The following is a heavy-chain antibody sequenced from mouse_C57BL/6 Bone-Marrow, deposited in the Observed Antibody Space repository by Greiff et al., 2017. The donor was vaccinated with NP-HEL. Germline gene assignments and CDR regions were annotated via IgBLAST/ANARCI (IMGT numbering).Heavy chain of an antibody. J-gene: IGHJ3*01. CDR2: ISSGGSYT. CDR3: ARQGGPWFAY. CDR1: GFTFSSYG. Sequence: EVQRVESGGDLVKPGGSLKLSCAASGFTFSSYGMSWVRQTPDKRLEWVATISSGGSYTYYPDSVKGRFTISRDNAKNTLYLQMSSLKSEDTAMYYCARQGGPWFAYWGQGTLVIVSA. V-gene: IGHV5-6*01.